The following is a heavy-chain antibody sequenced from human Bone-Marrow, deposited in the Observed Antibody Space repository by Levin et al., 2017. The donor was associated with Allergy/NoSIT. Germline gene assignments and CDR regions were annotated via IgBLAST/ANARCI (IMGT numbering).Heavy chain of an antibody. V-gene: IGHV3-15*01. CDR2: IKSKTDGGTT. D-gene: IGHD3-16*01. CDR3: TAYDYIWGSYQH. Sequence: KPGGSLRLSCAASGFTFSNAWMSWVRQAPGKGLEWVGRIKSKTDGGTTDYAAPVKGRFTISRDDSKNTLYLQMNSLKTEDTAVYYCTAYDYIWGSYQHWGQGTLVTVSS. CDR1: GFTFSNAW. J-gene: IGHJ1*01.